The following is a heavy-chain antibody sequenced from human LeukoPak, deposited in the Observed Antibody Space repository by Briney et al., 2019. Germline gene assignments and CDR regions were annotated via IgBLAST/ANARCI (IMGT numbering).Heavy chain of an antibody. CDR3: ARCPLEVADYFDY. CDR1: GDSISSPGSY. Sequence: SETLSLTCSVSGDSISSPGSYWSWVRQPAGKGLEWIGRIYNTGRTNYNPSLKSRVVISVDKSKNHFSLNLSSVTAADTAVYYCARCPLEVADYFDYWGQGTLVTVSS. V-gene: IGHV4-61*02. J-gene: IGHJ4*02. CDR2: IYNTGRT. D-gene: IGHD2-8*02.